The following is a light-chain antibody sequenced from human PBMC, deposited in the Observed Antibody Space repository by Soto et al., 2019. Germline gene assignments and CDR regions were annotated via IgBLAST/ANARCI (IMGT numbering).Light chain of an antibody. CDR3: QVWDSSSDHPGV. Sequence: SYELTQPPSVSVAPGQTARITCGGNNIGSKSVHWYQQKPGQAPVLVVYDDSDRPSGIPGRFSGSNSGNTATLTISRVEAGDEADYYCQVWDSSSDHPGVFGGGTKLTVL. CDR1: NIGSKS. V-gene: IGLV3-21*02. J-gene: IGLJ3*02. CDR2: DDS.